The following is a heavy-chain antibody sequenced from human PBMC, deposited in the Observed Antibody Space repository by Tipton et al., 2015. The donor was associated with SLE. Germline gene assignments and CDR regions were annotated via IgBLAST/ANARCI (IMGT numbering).Heavy chain of an antibody. V-gene: IGHV3-23*01. J-gene: IGHJ3*02. D-gene: IGHD4-23*01. CDR1: GFTFSSYA. CDR2: ISGSGGST. Sequence: SLRLSCAAPGFTFSSYAMSWVRQAPGKGLEWVSAISGSGGSTYYADSVKGRFTTSRDNSKNTLYLQMNSLRAEDTAVYYCARAERNGGGHDAFDIRGQGTMVAVSS. CDR3: ARAERNGGGHDAFDI.